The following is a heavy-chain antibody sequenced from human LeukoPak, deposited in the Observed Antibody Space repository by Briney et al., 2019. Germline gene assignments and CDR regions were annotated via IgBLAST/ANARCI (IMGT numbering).Heavy chain of an antibody. CDR2: ITSNSATI. CDR1: GFTFSVYS. Sequence: GGSLRLSCAASGFTFSVYSMNWVRQPPGMGLEWVSYITSNSATIQYADSVKGRFTISRDNAKNSLSLQMHSLRDEDTAVYYCARSVGGHFDYWGQGMLVTVPS. CDR3: ARSVGGHFDY. V-gene: IGHV3-48*02. D-gene: IGHD3-16*01. J-gene: IGHJ4*02.